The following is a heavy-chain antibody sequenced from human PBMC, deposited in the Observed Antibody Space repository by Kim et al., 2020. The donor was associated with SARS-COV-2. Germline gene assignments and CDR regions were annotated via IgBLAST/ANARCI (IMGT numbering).Heavy chain of an antibody. J-gene: IGHJ4*02. CDR1: GHFFTRDS. Sequence: ASVKVFCKTSGHFFTRDSIHWVRQAPGQGLEWMGGIDCGNGNTIYSQKFQGRVTFTTDTSASTAYMELSFLRSEDSAVYYCLGGFYFDYWGQVTLVTVSS. CDR2: IDCGNGNT. V-gene: IGHV1-3*01. D-gene: IGHD3-16*01. CDR3: LGGFYFDY.